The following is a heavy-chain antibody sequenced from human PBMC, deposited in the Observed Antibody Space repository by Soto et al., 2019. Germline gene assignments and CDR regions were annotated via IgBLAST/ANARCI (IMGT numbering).Heavy chain of an antibody. CDR1: GYTFTSYG. V-gene: IGHV1-18*01. J-gene: IGHJ4*02. CDR3: ARARLAMTTVIMGY. D-gene: IGHD4-17*01. Sequence: QVQLVQSGAEVKKPGASVKVSCKASGYTFTSYGISWVRQAPGQGLEWMGWISAYNGNTNYAQKLQGRVTMTIDTSKSTAYMELRSLRSDDTAVYYCARARLAMTTVIMGYWGQGTLVTVSS. CDR2: ISAYNGNT.